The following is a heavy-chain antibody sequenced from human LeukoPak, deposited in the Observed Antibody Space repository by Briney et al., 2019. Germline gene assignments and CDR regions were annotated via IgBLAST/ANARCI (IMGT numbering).Heavy chain of an antibody. CDR2: IYHSGST. V-gene: IGHV4-38-2*01. CDR3: ARRVDEAFDI. D-gene: IGHD2-15*01. Sequence: SETLSLTRAVSGYSISSGYYWGWIRQPPGKGLEWIGSIYHSGSTYYNPSLKSRVTISADTSKNQFSLKLSSVTAADTAVYYCARRVDEAFDIWGQGTMVTVSS. J-gene: IGHJ3*02. CDR1: GYSISSGYY.